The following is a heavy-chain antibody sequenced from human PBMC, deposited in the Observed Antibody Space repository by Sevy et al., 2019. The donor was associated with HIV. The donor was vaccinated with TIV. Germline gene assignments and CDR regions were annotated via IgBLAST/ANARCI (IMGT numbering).Heavy chain of an antibody. Sequence: GGSLRLSCTVSGFIFSNFAMHWVRQAPGKGLEWVAVTSYDGSHKYYADSVKGRFTVSRHNPRKSVYLQMTSLSAEDTAVYYCARLFYGSADYWGQGTLVTVSS. CDR3: ARLFYGSADY. CDR2: TSYDGSHK. V-gene: IGHV3-30*04. D-gene: IGHD3-10*01. J-gene: IGHJ4*02. CDR1: GFIFSNFA.